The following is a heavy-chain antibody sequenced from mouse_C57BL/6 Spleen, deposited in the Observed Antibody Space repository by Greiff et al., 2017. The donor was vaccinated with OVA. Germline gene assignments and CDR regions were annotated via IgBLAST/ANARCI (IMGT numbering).Heavy chain of an antibody. Sequence: VQLQESGPGLVQPSQSLSITCTVSGFSLTSYGVHWVRQSPGKGLEWLGVIWRGGSTDYNAAFISRLSISKDNSKSQVFFKMHSLQADDTAIYYCARYYYGSRGAMDYWGQGTSVTVSS. J-gene: IGHJ4*01. CDR3: ARYYYGSRGAMDY. V-gene: IGHV2-2*01. CDR2: IWRGGST. CDR1: GFSLTSYG. D-gene: IGHD1-1*01.